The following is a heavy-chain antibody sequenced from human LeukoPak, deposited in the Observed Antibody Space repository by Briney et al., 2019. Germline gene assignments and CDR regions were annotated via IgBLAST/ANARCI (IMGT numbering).Heavy chain of an antibody. CDR3: ARGGYCSGGSCRKGYYFDY. Sequence: ASVKVPCKASGYTFTSYDINWVRQAPGQGLEWMGWMNPNSGNTGYAQKFQGRVTMTRNTSISTAYMELSSLRSEDTAVYYCARGGYCSGGSCRKGYYFDYWGQGTLVTVSS. CDR1: GYTFTSYD. V-gene: IGHV1-8*01. J-gene: IGHJ4*02. CDR2: MNPNSGNT. D-gene: IGHD2-15*01.